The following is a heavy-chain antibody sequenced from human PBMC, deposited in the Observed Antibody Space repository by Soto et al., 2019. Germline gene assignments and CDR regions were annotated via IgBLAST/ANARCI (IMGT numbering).Heavy chain of an antibody. J-gene: IGHJ5*02. CDR3: ARPTYYYDSSGYFNWFDP. CDR1: GGSFSGYY. V-gene: IGHV4-39*01. D-gene: IGHD3-22*01. CDR2: IYYSGST. Sequence: SETLSLTCAVYGGSFSGYYWGWIRQPPGKGLEWIGSIYYSGSTYYNPSLKSRVTISVDTSKNQFSLKLSSVTAADTAVYYCARPTYYYDSSGYFNWFDPWGQGTLVTVSS.